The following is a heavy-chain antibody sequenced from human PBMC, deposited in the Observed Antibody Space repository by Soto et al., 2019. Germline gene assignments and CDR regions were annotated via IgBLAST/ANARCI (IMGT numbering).Heavy chain of an antibody. J-gene: IGHJ6*02. CDR2: MNPNSGNT. D-gene: IGHD3-10*01. V-gene: IGHV1-8*01. Sequence: SVKVSCKASGYTFTSYDINWVRQATGQGLEWMGWMNPNSGNTGYAQKFQGRVTMTRNTSISTAYMELSSLRPEDTAVYYCARGPPYGSGSYYSQQDHYYYYYGMDVWG. CDR3: ARGPPYGSGSYYSQQDHYYYYYGMDV. CDR1: GYTFTSYD.